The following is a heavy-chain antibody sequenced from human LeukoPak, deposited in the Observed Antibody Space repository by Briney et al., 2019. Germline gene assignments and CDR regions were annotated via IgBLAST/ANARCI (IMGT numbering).Heavy chain of an antibody. Sequence: GGSLRLSCAASGFTFSDYYMSWIRQAPGKGLEWVSYISSSGSTIYYADSVKGRFTISRDNAKNSLYLQMNSLRAEDTAVYYCARDPTAAQYYCDYWGQGTLVTVTS. J-gene: IGHJ4*02. D-gene: IGHD6-13*01. CDR1: GFTFSDYY. V-gene: IGHV3-11*04. CDR3: ARDPTAAQYYCDY. CDR2: ISSSGSTI.